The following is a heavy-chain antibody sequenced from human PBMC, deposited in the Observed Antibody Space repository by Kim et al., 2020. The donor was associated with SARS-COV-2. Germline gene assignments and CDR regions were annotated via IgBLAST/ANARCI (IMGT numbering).Heavy chain of an antibody. D-gene: IGHD3-10*01. Sequence: SLQRRVTISVDTSKNQFSLKLSSVTAADTAVYYCARDRGGYYGSGSYWNIWGQGTMVTVSS. J-gene: IGHJ3*02. CDR3: ARDRGGYYGSGSYWNI. V-gene: IGHV4-4*08.